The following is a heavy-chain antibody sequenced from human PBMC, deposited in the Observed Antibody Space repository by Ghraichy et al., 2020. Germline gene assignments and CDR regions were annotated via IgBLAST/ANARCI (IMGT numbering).Heavy chain of an antibody. CDR1: GFTFSSYA. V-gene: IGHV3-23*01. CDR3: VKGTKDFWSGYYVVGDY. J-gene: IGHJ4*02. CDR2: ISGSGAST. Sequence: GGSLRLSCAASGFTFSSYAMNWVRQAPGKGLEWVSGISGSGASTYYGHSVKGRVAISRDNSKNTLYLQVNSLRADDTAVYYCVKGTKDFWSGYYVVGDYWGQGTLVTVSS. D-gene: IGHD3-3*01.